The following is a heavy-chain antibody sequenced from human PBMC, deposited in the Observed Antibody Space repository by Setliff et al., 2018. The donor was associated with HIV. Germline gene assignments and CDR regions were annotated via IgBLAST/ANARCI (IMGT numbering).Heavy chain of an antibody. CDR3: ARVGPESLPYTWDDEADTFDI. CDR1: GYIFTNYG. V-gene: IGHV1-18*01. J-gene: IGHJ3*02. CDR2: ITGYNGNT. D-gene: IGHD1-1*01. Sequence: ASVKVSCKASGYIFTNYGISWVRQAPGQGLEWMGWITGYNGNTNYAEKFQGRVTMTIDTSTSTAYLELRSLRPDDTAVYYCARVGPESLPYTWDDEADTFDIWGQGTMVTV.